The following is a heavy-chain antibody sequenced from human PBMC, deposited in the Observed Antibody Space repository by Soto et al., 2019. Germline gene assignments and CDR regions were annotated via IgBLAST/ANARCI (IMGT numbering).Heavy chain of an antibody. J-gene: IGHJ5*02. D-gene: IGHD4-17*01. CDR1: GGSFSGYY. V-gene: IGHV4-34*01. CDR3: AREGDYFPWFDP. Sequence: SETLSLTCAVYGGSFSGYYWSWIRQPPGKGLEWIGEINHSGSTNYNPSLKSRVTISVDTSKNQFSLKLSSVTAADTAVYYCAREGDYFPWFDPWGQGTLVTVSS. CDR2: INHSGST.